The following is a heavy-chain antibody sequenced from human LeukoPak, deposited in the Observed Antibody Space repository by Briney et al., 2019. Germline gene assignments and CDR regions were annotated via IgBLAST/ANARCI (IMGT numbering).Heavy chain of an antibody. CDR3: ASATLSYGSGSYYI. V-gene: IGHV1-18*01. D-gene: IGHD3-10*01. CDR1: GYTFTSYG. CDR2: ISAYNGNT. J-gene: IGHJ4*02. Sequence: EASVKVSCKASGYTFTSYGISWVRQAPGQGLEWMGWISAYNGNTNYAQKLQGRVTMTTDTSTSTAYMELRSLRSDDTAVYYCASATLSYGSGSYYIWGQGTLVTVSS.